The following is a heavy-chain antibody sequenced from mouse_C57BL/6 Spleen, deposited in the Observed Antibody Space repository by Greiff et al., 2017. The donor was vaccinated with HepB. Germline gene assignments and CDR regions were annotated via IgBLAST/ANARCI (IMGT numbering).Heavy chain of an antibody. V-gene: IGHV1-64*01. CDR2: IHPNSGST. D-gene: IGHD1-2*01. CDR3: ARGFTTAAGAMDD. Sequence: VQLQQPGAELVKPGASVKLSCKASGYTFTSYWMHWVKQRPGQGPEWIGMIHPNSGSTNYNEKFNSKATLTVDKSSSTAYMQLSSLTSGDSAVYYCARGFTTAAGAMDDWGQGTS. J-gene: IGHJ4*01. CDR1: GYTFTSYW.